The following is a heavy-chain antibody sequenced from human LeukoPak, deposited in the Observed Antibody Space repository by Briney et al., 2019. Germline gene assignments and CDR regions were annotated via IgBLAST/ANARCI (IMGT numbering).Heavy chain of an antibody. J-gene: IGHJ4*02. CDR3: ARQPNIVGATSLDY. V-gene: IGHV4-38-2*01. D-gene: IGHD1-26*01. CDR1: GYSISSGYY. CDR2: IYHSGST. Sequence: TSETLSLTCAVSGYSISSGYYWGWIRQPPGKGLEWIGSIYHSGSTYYNPSLKSRVTISVDTSKNQFSLKLSSVTAADTAVYYCARQPNIVGATSLDYWGQGTLVTVSS.